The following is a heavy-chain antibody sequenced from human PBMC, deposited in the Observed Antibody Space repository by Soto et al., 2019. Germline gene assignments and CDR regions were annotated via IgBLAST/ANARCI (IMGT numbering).Heavy chain of an antibody. CDR1: GFTFSSYA. CDR3: ARDRYCGGDCYSYYFDY. CDR2: ISNDGSNK. V-gene: IGHV3-30*04. Sequence: GGSLRLSCAASGFTFSSYAMHWVRQAPGKGLEWVAVISNDGSNKYYADSVKGRFTISRDNSKNTLYLQMNSLRAEDTAVYYCARDRYCGGDCYSYYFDYWGQGTLVTVSS. D-gene: IGHD2-21*02. J-gene: IGHJ4*02.